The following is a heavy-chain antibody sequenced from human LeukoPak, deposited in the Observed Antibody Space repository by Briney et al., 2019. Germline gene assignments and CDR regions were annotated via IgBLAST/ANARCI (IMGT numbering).Heavy chain of an antibody. CDR2: IYPDDSNT. J-gene: IGHJ4*02. CDR3: ARRQETATAGTFDY. CDR1: GYSFPTFW. D-gene: IGHD6-13*01. Sequence: GESLKISCKGSGYSFPTFWIGWVRQMPGKGLEWMGIIYPDDSNTRYSPSFQGQVTISADKSINTAYLQWSSLKASDTAMYYCARRQETATAGTFDYWGQGTLVTVSS. V-gene: IGHV5-51*01.